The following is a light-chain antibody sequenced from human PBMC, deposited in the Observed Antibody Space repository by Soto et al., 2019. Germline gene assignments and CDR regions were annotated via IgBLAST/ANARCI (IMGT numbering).Light chain of an antibody. J-gene: IGKJ5*01. V-gene: IGKV3-20*01. CDR2: GAS. CDR3: QQYAFSPRA. Sequence: EIVLTQSPGTLSLSPGERATLSCRASQSVSSSYLAWYQQKPGQAPRLLIYGASTRATGIPDRFSGSGSGTDFTLTISRLEPEDFAVYYCQQYAFSPRAFGQGTRLE. CDR1: QSVSSSY.